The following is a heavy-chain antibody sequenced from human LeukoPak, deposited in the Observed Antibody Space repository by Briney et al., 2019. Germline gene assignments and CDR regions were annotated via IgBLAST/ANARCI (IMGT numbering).Heavy chain of an antibody. D-gene: IGHD5-12*01. Sequence: ASVKVSCKASGGTFSSYAISWVRQAPGQGLEWMGGIIPIFGTANYAQKFQGRVTITADESTSTAYMELSSLRSEDTVVYYCTLGATINPYYYGMDVWGKGTTVTVSS. CDR3: TLGATINPYYYGMDV. J-gene: IGHJ6*04. CDR2: IIPIFGTA. CDR1: GGTFSSYA. V-gene: IGHV1-69*13.